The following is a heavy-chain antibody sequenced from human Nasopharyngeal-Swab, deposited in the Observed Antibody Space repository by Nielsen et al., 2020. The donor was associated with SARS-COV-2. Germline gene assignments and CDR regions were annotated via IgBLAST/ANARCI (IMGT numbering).Heavy chain of an antibody. D-gene: IGHD4-17*01. V-gene: IGHV1-58*01. Sequence: SVKVSCKASGCTFTSSAVQWVRQARGQRLEWIGWIVVGSGNTNYAQKFQERVTITRDMSTSTAYMELSSLRSEDTAVYYCAAEDYGDYPVDDAFDIWGQGTMVTVSS. J-gene: IGHJ3*02. CDR1: GCTFTSSA. CDR2: IVVGSGNT. CDR3: AAEDYGDYPVDDAFDI.